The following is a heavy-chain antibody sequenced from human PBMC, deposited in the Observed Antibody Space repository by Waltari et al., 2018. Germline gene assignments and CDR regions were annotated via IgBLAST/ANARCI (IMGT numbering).Heavy chain of an antibody. J-gene: IGHJ4*02. Sequence: QMQESGPGLVRPSQTLSLTCTVSGDSMRNSYWSWIRQPPGKRLEWIGYVHYSRTTDYNSSLKSRLAISIDTSKNQFSLRLISMTAADTARYYCARLVGPPGKIPDYFDHWGQGVLVSVSS. D-gene: IGHD1-1*01. CDR2: VHYSRTT. V-gene: IGHV4-59*01. CDR1: GDSMRNSY. CDR3: ARLVGPPGKIPDYFDH.